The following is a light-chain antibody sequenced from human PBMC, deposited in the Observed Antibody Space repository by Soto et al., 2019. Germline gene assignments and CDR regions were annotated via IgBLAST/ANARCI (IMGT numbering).Light chain of an antibody. CDR1: SSNIGSNT. CDR2: SHN. V-gene: IGLV1-44*01. J-gene: IGLJ1*01. Sequence: QSVLTQPPSASGTPGQRVTLSCSGSSSNIGSNTVNWYQQLPGTAPKLLIYSHNQRPSGVPDRFSGSKSGTSASLAISGLQSEDEADYYCAAWDDSLNGRVFGTGSKLTVL. CDR3: AAWDDSLNGRV.